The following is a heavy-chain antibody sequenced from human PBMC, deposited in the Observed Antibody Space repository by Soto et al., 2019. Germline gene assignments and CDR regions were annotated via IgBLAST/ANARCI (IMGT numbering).Heavy chain of an antibody. Sequence: SSTXSLTGTLSVFSVSAPYWVNCFRQSPDKGLECIAEVHISGHSNYNPSLRSRVSVSIDSSKNQFYLNLNSVTAADTAIYYCDRVRKGCYAKQCYLETWGQGTQVNVYS. CDR3: DRVRKGCYAKQCYLET. CDR1: VFSVSAPYW. D-gene: IGHD3-16*01. V-gene: IGHV4-4*02. CDR2: VHISGHS. J-gene: IGHJ1*01.